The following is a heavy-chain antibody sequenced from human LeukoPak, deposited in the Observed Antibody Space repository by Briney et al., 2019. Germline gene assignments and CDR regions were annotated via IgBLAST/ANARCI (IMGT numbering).Heavy chain of an antibody. CDR2: ISSSSSYI. CDR3: ARADSSGWYWFDP. V-gene: IGHV3-21*01. Sequence: PGGSLRLSCAASGFTFSSYSMNWVRQAPGKGLEWVSSISSSSSYIYYADSVKGRFTISRDNAKNSLYLQMNSLRAEDTAVYYCARADSSGWYWFDPWGQGTLVTVSS. CDR1: GFTFSSYS. J-gene: IGHJ5*02. D-gene: IGHD6-19*01.